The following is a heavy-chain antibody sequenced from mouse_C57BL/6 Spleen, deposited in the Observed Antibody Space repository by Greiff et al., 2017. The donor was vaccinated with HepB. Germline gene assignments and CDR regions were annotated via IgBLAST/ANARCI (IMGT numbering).Heavy chain of an antibody. CDR3: ARRGEYYGSSYNFFDY. CDR1: GFTFSSYT. J-gene: IGHJ2*01. Sequence: DVMLVESGGGLVKPGGSLKLSCAASGFTFSSYTMSWVRQTPEKRLEWVATISGGGGNTYYPDSVKGRFTISRDNAKNTLYLQMSSLRSEDTALYYCARRGEYYGSSYNFFDYWGQGTTLTVSS. D-gene: IGHD1-1*01. V-gene: IGHV5-9*01. CDR2: ISGGGGNT.